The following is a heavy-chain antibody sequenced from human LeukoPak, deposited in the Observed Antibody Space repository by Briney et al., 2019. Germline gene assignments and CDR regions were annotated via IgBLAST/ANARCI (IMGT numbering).Heavy chain of an antibody. CDR3: ARGKVLLWFGELPKTGYYFDY. V-gene: IGHV4-30-4*08. Sequence: SQTLSLTCTVSGGSISSGDYYWSWIRQPPGKGLEWIGYIYYSGSTYYNPSLKSRVTISVDTSKNQFSLKLSSVTAADTAVYYCARGKVLLWFGELPKTGYYFDYWGKGTLVTVSS. J-gene: IGHJ4*02. CDR1: GGSISSGDYY. D-gene: IGHD3-10*01. CDR2: IYYSGST.